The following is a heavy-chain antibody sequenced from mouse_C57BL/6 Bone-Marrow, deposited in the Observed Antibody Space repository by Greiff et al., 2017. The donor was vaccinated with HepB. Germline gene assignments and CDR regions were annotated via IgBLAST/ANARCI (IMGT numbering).Heavy chain of an antibody. CDR3: ASLSYGNACAMDY. CDR1: GFTFTDYY. Sequence: EVKLQESGGGLVQPGGSLSLSCAASGFTFTDYYMSWVRQPPGKALEWLGFIRNKANGYTTEYSASVKGRFTISRDNSQSILYLQMNALRAEDSATYYCASLSYGNACAMDYWGQGTSVTVSS. CDR2: IRNKANGYTT. V-gene: IGHV7-3*01. J-gene: IGHJ4*01. D-gene: IGHD2-1*01.